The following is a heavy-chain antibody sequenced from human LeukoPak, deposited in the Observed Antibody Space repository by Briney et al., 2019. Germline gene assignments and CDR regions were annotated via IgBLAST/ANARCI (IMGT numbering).Heavy chain of an antibody. D-gene: IGHD4-17*01. CDR1: GDSFSSHY. V-gene: IGHV4-59*11. CDR3: ARDLVTVTKGFDI. CDR2: ISYIGTA. Sequence: SETLSLTCAVSGDSFSSHYWTWIRQPPGRGLEWIGYISYIGTADYNPSLKSRVTISIDTSKNQFSLKLSSVTTADTAVYYCARDLVTVTKGFDIWGLGTMVSVSS. J-gene: IGHJ3*02.